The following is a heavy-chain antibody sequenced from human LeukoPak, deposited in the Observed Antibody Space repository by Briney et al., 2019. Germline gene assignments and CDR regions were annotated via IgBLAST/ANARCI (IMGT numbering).Heavy chain of an antibody. D-gene: IGHD5-24*01. V-gene: IGHV4-61*08. Sequence: SETLSLTCTVSGGSISSGDYYWSWIRQPPGKGLEWIGYIYYSGSTNYNPSLKSRVTISVDTSKNQFSLKLSSVTAADTAVYYCARAVEMATIFFDYWGQGTLVTVSS. J-gene: IGHJ4*02. CDR2: IYYSGST. CDR3: ARAVEMATIFFDY. CDR1: GGSISSGDYY.